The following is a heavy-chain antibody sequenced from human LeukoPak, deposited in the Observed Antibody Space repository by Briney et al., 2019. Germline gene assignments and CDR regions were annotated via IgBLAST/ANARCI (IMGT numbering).Heavy chain of an antibody. CDR2: ISWDGGST. Sequence: GGSLRLSCAASGFTFDDYAMHWVRQAPGKGLEWVSLISWDGGSTYYADSVKSRFTISRDNSKNSLYLQMNSLRAEDTALYYCAKGPVRGSYRYGYFDYWGQGTLVTVSS. D-gene: IGHD3-16*02. J-gene: IGHJ4*02. V-gene: IGHV3-43D*03. CDR1: GFTFDDYA. CDR3: AKGPVRGSYRYGYFDY.